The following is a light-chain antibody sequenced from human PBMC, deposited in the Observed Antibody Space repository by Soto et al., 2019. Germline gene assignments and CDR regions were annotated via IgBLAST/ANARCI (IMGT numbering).Light chain of an antibody. J-gene: IGKJ1*01. Sequence: DIQMSQSPSTLSASVGDTVTISCRASRSLTRWLAWYQQKPGKAPELLIYETSILQSGDPSRFSAGGSGTDFILTIRGLQPDDLATYYFKQYSPFWTFGQGTRVELK. CDR3: KQYSPFWT. CDR1: RSLTRW. CDR2: ETS. V-gene: IGKV1-5*03.